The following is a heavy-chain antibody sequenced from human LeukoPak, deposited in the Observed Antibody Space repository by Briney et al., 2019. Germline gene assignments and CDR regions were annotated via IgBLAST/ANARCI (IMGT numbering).Heavy chain of an antibody. CDR3: VRDHYVSGNYVLDDY. J-gene: IGHJ4*02. CDR1: GYTFTGYY. CDR2: INPNSGGT. V-gene: IGHV1-2*02. D-gene: IGHD3-16*01. Sequence: ASVKVSCKASGYTFTGYYMHWVRQAPGQGLEWMGWINPNSGGTNYAQKFQGRVTTTRDTSISAAYMVLSRLRSDDTAVYYCVRDHYVSGNYVLDDYWGQGTLVTVSS.